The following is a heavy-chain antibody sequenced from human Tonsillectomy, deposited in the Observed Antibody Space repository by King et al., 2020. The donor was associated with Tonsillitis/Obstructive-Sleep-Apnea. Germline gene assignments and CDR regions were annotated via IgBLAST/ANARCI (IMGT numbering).Heavy chain of an antibody. J-gene: IGHJ5*02. CDR3: ARDYVRYCSGGSCYSNWFDP. D-gene: IGHD2-15*01. Sequence: AQLVQSGGGVVQPGRSLRLSCAASGFTFSSYAMHWVRQAPGKGLEWVAVISYDGSNKYYADSVKGRFTISRDNSKNTLYLQMNSLRAEDTAVYYCARDYVRYCSGGSCYSNWFDPWGQGTLVTVSS. CDR2: ISYDGSNK. V-gene: IGHV3-30*04. CDR1: GFTFSSYA.